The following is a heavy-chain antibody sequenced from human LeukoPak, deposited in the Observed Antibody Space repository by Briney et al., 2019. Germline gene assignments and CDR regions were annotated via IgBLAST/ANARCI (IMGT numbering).Heavy chain of an antibody. V-gene: IGHV5-10-1*01. CDR1: GYTFSSYW. CDR2: LDPSDSYT. D-gene: IGHD1-1*01. Sequence: GESLRISCKGSGYTFSSYWISWVRQMPGKGLEWMGTLDPSDSYTNYSPSFQGLVTISADKSISTAYLQWRSLKASDTAIYYCARHGNAGTFSSWFVPWGQGTLVTVSS. CDR3: ARHGNAGTFSSWFVP. J-gene: IGHJ5*02.